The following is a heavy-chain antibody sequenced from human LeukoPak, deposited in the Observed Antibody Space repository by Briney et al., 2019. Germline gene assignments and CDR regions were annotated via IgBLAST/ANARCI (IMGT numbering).Heavy chain of an antibody. D-gene: IGHD1-26*01. CDR1: GFTFSSYW. CDR2: IKQDGNEK. Sequence: GGSLRLSCAASGFTFSSYWMSWVRQAPGKGLEWVASIKQDGNEKYYVDSVKGRFTISRDNAQNSPFLHMNSLTAGDTAVYFCARIGGSSGAFYFDYWGQGTLVTVSS. V-gene: IGHV3-7*03. CDR3: ARIGGSSGAFYFDY. J-gene: IGHJ4*02.